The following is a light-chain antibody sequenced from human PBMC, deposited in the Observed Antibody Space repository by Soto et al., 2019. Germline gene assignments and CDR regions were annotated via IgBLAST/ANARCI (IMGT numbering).Light chain of an antibody. CDR1: SSDVGSYNL. V-gene: IGLV2-23*02. CDR2: EVS. J-gene: IGLJ1*01. Sequence: QSVLTQPASVSGSPGQSITISCTGTSSDVGSYNLVSWYQQHPGKAHKLMIYEVSKRPSGVSNRFSGSKPGNTASLTISGLQAEDEADYYCCSYAGSSTSYVFGTGTKVTVL. CDR3: CSYAGSSTSYV.